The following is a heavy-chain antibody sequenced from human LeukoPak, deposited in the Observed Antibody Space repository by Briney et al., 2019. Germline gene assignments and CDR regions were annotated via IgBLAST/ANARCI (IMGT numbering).Heavy chain of an antibody. J-gene: IGHJ4*02. CDR3: ARTTPVISRLDY. D-gene: IGHD4-17*01. Sequence: PSETLSLTCTVSGDSISGYYWSWIRQPPGKGLEWIGYIFYSGSTNYNPSLKSRVTISVDTTKNQFSLKLNSVTAADTAVYYCARTTPVISRLDYWGQGTLVTVSS. V-gene: IGHV4-59*01. CDR2: IFYSGST. CDR1: GDSISGYY.